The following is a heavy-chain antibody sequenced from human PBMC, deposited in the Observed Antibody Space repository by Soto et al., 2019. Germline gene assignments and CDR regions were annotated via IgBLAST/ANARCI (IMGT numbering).Heavy chain of an antibody. CDR3: ARDLAWAFDS. J-gene: IGHJ4*02. D-gene: IGHD1-26*01. Sequence: GESLKISCAASGFTFSTFSMNWVRQAPGKGLEWLSYIGGSGGSISYADSVKGRFTISRDNGKNTLYLQMSSLRDEDTAVYYCARDLAWAFDSWGQGALVTAPQ. CDR2: IGGSGGSI. CDR1: GFTFSTFS. V-gene: IGHV3-48*02.